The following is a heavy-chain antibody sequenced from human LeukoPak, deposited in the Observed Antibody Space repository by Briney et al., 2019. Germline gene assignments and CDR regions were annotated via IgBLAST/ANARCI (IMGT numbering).Heavy chain of an antibody. Sequence: SVKVSCKASGGTFSSYAISWVRQAPGQGLEWMGGIIPIFGTANYAQKFQGRVTITADESTSTAYMELSSLRSEDTAVYHCARLWFGELFTPKAGMDVWGQGTTVTVSS. CDR3: ARLWFGELFTPKAGMDV. CDR2: IIPIFGTA. J-gene: IGHJ6*02. CDR1: GGTFSSYA. V-gene: IGHV1-69*13. D-gene: IGHD3-10*01.